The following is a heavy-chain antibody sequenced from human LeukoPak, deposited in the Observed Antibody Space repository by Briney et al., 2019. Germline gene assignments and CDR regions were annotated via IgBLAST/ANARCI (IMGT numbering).Heavy chain of an antibody. Sequence: GGSLRLSCAASGFTSSNYWMSWVRQAPGKGLEWVANIIQDGSEKNYADSVKGRFTISRDNSKNTLYLQMNSLRAEDTAVYYCARGRTSSIRGSPDYGMDVWGQGTTVTVSS. CDR1: GFTSSNYW. D-gene: IGHD3-10*01. V-gene: IGHV3-7*01. CDR3: ARGRTSSIRGSPDYGMDV. CDR2: IIQDGSEK. J-gene: IGHJ6*02.